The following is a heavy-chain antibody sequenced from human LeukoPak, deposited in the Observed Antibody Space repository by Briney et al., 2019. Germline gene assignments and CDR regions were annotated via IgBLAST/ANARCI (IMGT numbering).Heavy chain of an antibody. CDR2: ISGDGATT. CDR3: AKDLSMVFDAFNI. D-gene: IGHD4/OR15-4a*01. V-gene: IGHV3-43*02. CDR1: GFTFDEYA. Sequence: GGSLRLSCAASGFTFDEYAMHWVRQAPGKGLEWVSLISGDGATTYYAPSVKGRVTVSRDNNKKPLFLQMNNLRTEDSALYYCAKDLSMVFDAFNIWGQGTLVTVSS. J-gene: IGHJ3*02.